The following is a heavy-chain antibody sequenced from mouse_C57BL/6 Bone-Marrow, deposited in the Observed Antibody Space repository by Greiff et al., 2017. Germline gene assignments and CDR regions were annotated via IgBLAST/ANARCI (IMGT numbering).Heavy chain of an antibody. CDR1: GYSFTGYY. Sequence: EVKLQQSGPELVKPGASVKISCKASGYSFTGYYMNWVKQSPEKSLEWIGEINPSTGGTTYNQKFKAKATLTVDKSSSTAYMQLKSLTSEDSAVYYCARGLLDAMDYWGQGTSVTVSS. CDR3: ARGLLDAMDY. D-gene: IGHD2-3*01. V-gene: IGHV1-42*01. CDR2: INPSTGGT. J-gene: IGHJ4*01.